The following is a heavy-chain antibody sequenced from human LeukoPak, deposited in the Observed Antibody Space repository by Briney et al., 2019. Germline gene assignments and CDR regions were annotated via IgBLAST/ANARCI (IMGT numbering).Heavy chain of an antibody. V-gene: IGHV3-23*01. CDR2: ISDSGGST. CDR1: GFTFSRYS. D-gene: IGHD5-24*01. Sequence: GGSLRLSCAASGFTFSRYSMSWVRQAPGKGLEWVSAISDSGGSTYYADSLKGRFTISRDNSKNTLYLLMTSLRAEDTALYYCAKEGGLQSLPYTWFDPWGQGTLVAVST. CDR3: AKEGGLQSLPYTWFDP. J-gene: IGHJ5*02.